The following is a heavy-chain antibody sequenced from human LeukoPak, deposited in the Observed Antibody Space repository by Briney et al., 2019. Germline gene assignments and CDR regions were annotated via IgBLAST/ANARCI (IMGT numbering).Heavy chain of an antibody. CDR3: ARPRPYYYDSSGYGRDYYFDY. V-gene: IGHV3-53*01. Sequence: AGGSLRLSCAASGFTVSSVYMSWVRQAPGKGLEWVSLIYSGSSTYYADSVKGRFTISRDNSKNTLSFQMNSLRAEDTAVYYCARPRPYYYDSSGYGRDYYFDYWGQGTLVTVSS. CDR1: GFTVSSVY. D-gene: IGHD3-22*01. J-gene: IGHJ4*02. CDR2: IYSGSST.